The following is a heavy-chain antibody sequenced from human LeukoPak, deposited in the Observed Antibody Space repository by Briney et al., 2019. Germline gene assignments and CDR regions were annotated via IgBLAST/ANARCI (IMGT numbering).Heavy chain of an antibody. J-gene: IGHJ4*02. Sequence: SETLSLTCTVSGGSISSSSYYWGWIRQPPGKGLEWIGSIYYSGSTYYNPSLKSRVTISVDTSKNQFSLKLSSVTAADTAVYYCASPMGYDSSAGFDYWGQGTLVTVSS. CDR1: GGSISSSSYY. D-gene: IGHD3-22*01. V-gene: IGHV4-39*07. CDR2: IYYSGST. CDR3: ASPMGYDSSAGFDY.